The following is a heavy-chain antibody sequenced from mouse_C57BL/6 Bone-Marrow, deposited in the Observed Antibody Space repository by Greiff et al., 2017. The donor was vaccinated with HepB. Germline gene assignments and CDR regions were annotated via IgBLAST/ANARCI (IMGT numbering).Heavy chain of an antibody. Sequence: EVMLVESGGGLVKPGGSLKLSCAASGFTFSSYAMSWVRQTPEKRLEWVATISDGGSYTYYPDNVKGRFTISRDNAKNNLYLQMSHLKSEDTAMYYCARDHYDYPAWFAYWGQGTLVTVSA. V-gene: IGHV5-4*01. CDR2: ISDGGSYT. D-gene: IGHD2-4*01. CDR3: ARDHYDYPAWFAY. J-gene: IGHJ3*01. CDR1: GFTFSSYA.